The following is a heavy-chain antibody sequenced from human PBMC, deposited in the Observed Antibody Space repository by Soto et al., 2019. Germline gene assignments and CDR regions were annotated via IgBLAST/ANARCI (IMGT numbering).Heavy chain of an antibody. CDR2: ISVSGGST. J-gene: IGHJ3*02. Sequence: GGSLRLSCAASGFTFRNYVMNWVRQAPGKGLEWVSGISVSGGSTYYADSVKGRFTVSRDNSKNTVFLQMNSLKASDTAMYYCARLDSSSWYRAFDIWGQGTMVTVSS. CDR3: ARLDSSSWYRAFDI. CDR1: GFTFRNYV. D-gene: IGHD6-13*01. V-gene: IGHV3-23*01.